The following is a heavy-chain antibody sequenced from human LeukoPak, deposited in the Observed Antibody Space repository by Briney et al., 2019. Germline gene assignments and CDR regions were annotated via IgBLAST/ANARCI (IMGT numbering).Heavy chain of an antibody. CDR2: ISSSGSTI. V-gene: IGHV3-48*03. CDR3: AKAGGGERDY. Sequence: GGSLRLSCAASGFTFSSYEMNWVRQAPGKGLEWVSYISSSGSTIYYADSVKGRFTISRDNSKNTLYLQMNSLRAEETAVYYCAKAGGGERDYWGQGTLVTVSS. D-gene: IGHD2-21*01. CDR1: GFTFSSYE. J-gene: IGHJ4*02.